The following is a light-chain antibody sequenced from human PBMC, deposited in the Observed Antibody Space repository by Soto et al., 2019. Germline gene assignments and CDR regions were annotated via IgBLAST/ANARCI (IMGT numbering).Light chain of an antibody. CDR2: DAS. V-gene: IGKV1-5*01. CDR3: QQYNSYPYT. Sequence: DIQMTQSPSTVSASVGDAVTITCRASQSISTWLAWYQQKPRKAPNLLIYDASTLESGGPSGFSGSGSGTEFTLTISSLQPDDSATYYCQQYNSYPYTFGQGTKVEIK. CDR1: QSISTW. J-gene: IGKJ2*01.